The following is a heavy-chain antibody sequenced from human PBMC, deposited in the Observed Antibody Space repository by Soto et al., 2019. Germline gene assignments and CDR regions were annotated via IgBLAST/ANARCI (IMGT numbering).Heavy chain of an antibody. CDR3: ARAPLAYSSWYDY. CDR2: ISYDGSNK. J-gene: IGHJ4*02. Sequence: GGSLRLSCAASGFTFSSYAMHWVRQAPGKGLEWVAVISYDGSNKYYADSVKGRFTISRDNSKNTLYLQMNSLRAEDTAVYYCARAPLAYSSWYDYWGQGTLVTVSS. D-gene: IGHD6-13*01. V-gene: IGHV3-30-3*01. CDR1: GFTFSSYA.